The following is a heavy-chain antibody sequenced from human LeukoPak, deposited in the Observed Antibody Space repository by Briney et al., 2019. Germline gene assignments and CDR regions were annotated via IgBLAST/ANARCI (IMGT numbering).Heavy chain of an antibody. D-gene: IGHD3-22*01. CDR3: AGTVPPSPYDSSDYYPFDY. V-gene: IGHV4-59*01. J-gene: IGHJ4*02. CDR1: GGSISSYY. Sequence: PSETLSLTCTVSGGSISSYYWSWIRQPPGKGLEWIGYIYYSGSTNYNPSLKSRVTISVDTSKNQFSLKLSSVTAADTAVYYCAGTVPPSPYDSSDYYPFDYWGQGTLVTVSS. CDR2: IYYSGST.